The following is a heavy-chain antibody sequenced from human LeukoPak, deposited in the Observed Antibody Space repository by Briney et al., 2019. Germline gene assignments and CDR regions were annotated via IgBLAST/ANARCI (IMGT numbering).Heavy chain of an antibody. J-gene: IGHJ4*02. CDR3: ARDQEWERAFDY. V-gene: IGHV4-59*12. CDR2: IYYSGST. Sequence: SETLSLTCTVSGGSISSYYWSWIRQPPGKGLEWIGSIYYSGSTYYNPSLKSRVTISVDTSKNQFSLKLSSVTAADTAVYYCARDQEWERAFDYWGQGTLVTVSS. CDR1: GGSISSYY. D-gene: IGHD1-26*01.